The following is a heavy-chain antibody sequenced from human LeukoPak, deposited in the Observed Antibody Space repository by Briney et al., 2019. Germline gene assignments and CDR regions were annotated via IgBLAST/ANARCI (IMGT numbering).Heavy chain of an antibody. CDR2: ISWDGGST. CDR1: GFIFDDYT. CDR3: AKSSGYDRPYFDY. J-gene: IGHJ4*02. Sequence: GGSLRLSCAASGFIFDDYTMHWVRQAPGKGLEWVSLISWDGGSTYYADSVKGRFTISRDNSKNSLYLQMNSLRAEDTALYYCAKSSGYDRPYFDYWGQGTLVTVSS. V-gene: IGHV3-43D*03. D-gene: IGHD5-12*01.